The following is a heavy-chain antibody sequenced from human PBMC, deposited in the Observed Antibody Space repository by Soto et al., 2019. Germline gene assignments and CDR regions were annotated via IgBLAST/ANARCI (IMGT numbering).Heavy chain of an antibody. V-gene: IGHV5-51*01. Sequence: GESLKISCEGSGYSFRNYWVGWVRQRPGKGPEWMGSIYPGDSDTKYSASFQGQVNTSVDGSISTAFRQWATLKASDSTMYYYARQASSGFNNFDSWGQGALVTVSS. CDR2: IYPGDSDT. D-gene: IGHD6-19*01. CDR3: ARQASSGFNNFDS. CDR1: GYSFRNYW. J-gene: IGHJ4*02.